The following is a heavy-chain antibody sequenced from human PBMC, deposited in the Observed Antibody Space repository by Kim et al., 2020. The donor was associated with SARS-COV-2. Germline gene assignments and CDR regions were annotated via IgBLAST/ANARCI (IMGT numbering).Heavy chain of an antibody. CDR2: ISGSSSYT. CDR1: GFTFSDYY. J-gene: IGHJ5*02. V-gene: IGHV3-11*05. Sequence: GGSLRLSCAASGFTFSDYYMNWIRQAPGKGLEWVSYISGSSSYTNYADSVKGRFTISRDNAKNSLYLQMNSLRAEDTAVYYCARGGWYDWFDPWGQGTLVTVSS. CDR3: ARGGWYDWFDP. D-gene: IGHD6-19*01.